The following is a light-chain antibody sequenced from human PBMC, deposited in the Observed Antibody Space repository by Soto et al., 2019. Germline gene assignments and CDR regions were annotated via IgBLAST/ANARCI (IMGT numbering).Light chain of an antibody. CDR1: SSNIGAGYN. CDR3: QSYDSSLSGWL. CDR2: GDS. J-gene: IGLJ3*02. V-gene: IGLV1-40*01. Sequence: QSALTQPPSVSGAPGQRVTISCTGSSSNIGAGYNVHWYQQVPGTAPKLLIYGDSNRPSGVPDRFSGSKSGTSASLAITGLQAEDEADDYCQSYDSSLSGWLFGGGTKLTVL.